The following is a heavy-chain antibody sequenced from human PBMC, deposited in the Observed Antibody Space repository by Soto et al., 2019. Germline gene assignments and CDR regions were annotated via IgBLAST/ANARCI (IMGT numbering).Heavy chain of an antibody. V-gene: IGHV4-39*01. CDR1: GGSISSSSYY. J-gene: IGHJ5*02. CDR2: IYYSGST. Sequence: SETLFLTCTVSGGSISSSSYYWGWIRQPPGKGLEWIGSIYYSGSTYYNPSLKSRVTISVDTSKNQFSLKLSSVTAADTAVYYCARRMYNWNDVTNNWFDPWGQGTLVTVSS. D-gene: IGHD1-1*01. CDR3: ARRMYNWNDVTNNWFDP.